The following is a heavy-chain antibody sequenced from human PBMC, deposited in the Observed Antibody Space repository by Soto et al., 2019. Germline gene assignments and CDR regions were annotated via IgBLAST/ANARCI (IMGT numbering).Heavy chain of an antibody. V-gene: IGHV3-21*04. J-gene: IGHJ4*02. CDR3: SREVQPVFRREYDY. CDR2: ISGSGSP. Sequence: EVQLVESGGGLVKPGGSLRLSCAVSGFTFISHTLNWVRQAPGKGLEWVSSISGSGSPYYADSVKGRFTISRDNAQNSLYLKMCSLRAEDTAVYYCSREVQPVFRREYDYWGQGTLVTVSS. CDR1: GFTFISHT.